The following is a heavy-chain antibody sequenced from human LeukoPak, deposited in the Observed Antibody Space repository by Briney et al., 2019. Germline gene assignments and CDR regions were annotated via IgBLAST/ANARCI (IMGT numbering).Heavy chain of an antibody. CDR3: ARGAAAAGLDAFDI. V-gene: IGHV3-21*01. Sequence: GGSLRLSCAASGFTFSSYSMNWVRQAPGKGLEGVSSISSSSSYIYYAESVKGRFTISRDNAKNSLYLQMNSLRAEDTAVYYCARGAAAAGLDAFDIWGQGTMVTVSS. CDR1: GFTFSSYS. J-gene: IGHJ3*02. D-gene: IGHD6-13*01. CDR2: ISSSSSYI.